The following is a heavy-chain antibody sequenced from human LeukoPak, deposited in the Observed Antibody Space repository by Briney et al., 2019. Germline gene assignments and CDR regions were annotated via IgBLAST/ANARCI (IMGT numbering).Heavy chain of an antibody. CDR2: ISTGSRTV. D-gene: IGHD3-10*01. J-gene: IGHJ4*02. Sequence: GGSLRLSCAASGFTFSTYSMNWVRQAPGKGLEWVSYISTGSRTVYYADSVKGRFTISRDSAKNSLYLQMSSLRDEDTAMYYCAREDGGLDCWGQGTLVTVSS. CDR3: AREDGGLDC. CDR1: GFTFSTYS. V-gene: IGHV3-48*02.